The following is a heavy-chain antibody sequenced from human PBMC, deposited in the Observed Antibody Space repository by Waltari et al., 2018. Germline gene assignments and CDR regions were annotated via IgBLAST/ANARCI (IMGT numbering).Heavy chain of an antibody. V-gene: IGHV3-7*01. CDR3: ARAPGYSYGYSWYFDL. Sequence: EVQLVESGGGLVRPGGSLRLSCAASGFTFSSYWMSWVRQAPGKGLEWVANIKQDGSEKYYVDSVKGRFTSSRDNAKNSLYLQMNSLRAEDTAVYYCARAPGYSYGYSWYFDLWGRGTLVTVSS. J-gene: IGHJ2*01. CDR1: GFTFSSYW. D-gene: IGHD5-18*01. CDR2: IKQDGSEK.